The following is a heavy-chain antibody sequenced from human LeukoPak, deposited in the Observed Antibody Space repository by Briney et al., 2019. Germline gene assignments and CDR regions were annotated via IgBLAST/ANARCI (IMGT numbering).Heavy chain of an antibody. D-gene: IGHD2-15*01. Sequence: AASVKVSCRACGYTFTGYYMHWVRQDPGQGLEEMGWINPNGGGNNYAPKFQGRVTMTRDTSISTAYMELSRLRSDDTAVYYCARGRYCSGGSCRAGSWFDPWGQGTLVTVSS. CDR1: GYTFTGYY. CDR2: INPNGGGN. V-gene: IGHV1-2*02. CDR3: ARGRYCSGGSCRAGSWFDP. J-gene: IGHJ5*02.